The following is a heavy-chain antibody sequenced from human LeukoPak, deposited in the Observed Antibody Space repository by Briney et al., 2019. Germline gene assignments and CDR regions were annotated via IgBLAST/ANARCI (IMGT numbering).Heavy chain of an antibody. CDR3: ARLMGPRIQH. CDR2: IYWNDDE. D-gene: IGHD2-8*01. V-gene: IGHV2-5*01. Sequence: ESGPTLVKPTQTLTLTCTFSGFSLTTSGVGVGWIRQPPGKALEWLALIYWNDDERYSPSLKSRLTITKDTSKNQVVLTMTNMDPVDTATYYCARLMGPRIQHWGQGTLVTVSS. J-gene: IGHJ1*01. CDR1: GFSLTTSGVG.